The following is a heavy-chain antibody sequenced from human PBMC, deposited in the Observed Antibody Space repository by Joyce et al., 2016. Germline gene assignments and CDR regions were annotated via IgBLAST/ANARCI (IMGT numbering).Heavy chain of an antibody. CDR3: SRDGYNYVFDY. J-gene: IGHJ4*02. V-gene: IGHV3-74*01. CDR2: IKTDGSST. D-gene: IGHD3-10*02. Sequence: EVKLVESGGGLVQPGGSLRLSCAASGFTFISYWMYWVRQGPGKGLVWVSGIKTDGSSTSYADSVKGRFTIYRDNAKNALYLQMNCLRSEDTDVYYCSRDGYNYVFDYWGQGTLVTVSS. CDR1: GFTFISYW.